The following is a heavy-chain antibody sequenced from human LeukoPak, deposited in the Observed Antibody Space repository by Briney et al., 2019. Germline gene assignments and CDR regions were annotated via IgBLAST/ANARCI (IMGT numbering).Heavy chain of an antibody. Sequence: PGGSLRLSCTASGFTFSNYWMTWVRQAPGKGMEWVANIKQDGREKYYVDSVTGRFTTSRDNAKNLLFLQMSSLSPEDTAVYYCARKAGKMFDYWGQGTLVTASS. CDR2: IKQDGREK. CDR1: GFTFSNYW. J-gene: IGHJ4*02. CDR3: ARKAGKMFDY. V-gene: IGHV3-7*01. D-gene: IGHD6-19*01.